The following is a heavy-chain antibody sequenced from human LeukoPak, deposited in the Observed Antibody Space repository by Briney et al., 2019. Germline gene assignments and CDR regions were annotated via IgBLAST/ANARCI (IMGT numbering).Heavy chain of an antibody. Sequence: GGSLRLSCAASGFTFGQNAMSWVRQAPGKGLECVGFIRSKAYGGTTEYAASVKGRFTISRDDSKSIADLQMNSLKTEDTAVYYCTREGIPVAGGFFDFWGQGTLVTVSS. J-gene: IGHJ4*02. CDR3: TREGIPVAGGFFDF. V-gene: IGHV3-49*04. D-gene: IGHD6-19*01. CDR1: GFTFGQNA. CDR2: IRSKAYGGTT.